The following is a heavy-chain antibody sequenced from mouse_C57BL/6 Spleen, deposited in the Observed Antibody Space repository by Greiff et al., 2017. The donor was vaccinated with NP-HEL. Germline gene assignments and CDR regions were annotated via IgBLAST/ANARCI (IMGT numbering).Heavy chain of an antibody. V-gene: IGHV1-53*01. Sequence: QVQLQQPGTELVKPGASVKLSCKASGYTFTSYWMHWVKQRPGQGLEWIGNINPSNGGTNYNEKFTSKATLPVDTSSSTAYMQLSSLTSEDSAVYYGARGGVNYDDDGYYFDYWGQGTTLTVSS. CDR2: INPSNGGT. J-gene: IGHJ2*01. CDR1: GYTFTSYW. D-gene: IGHD2-4*01. CDR3: ARGGVNYDDDGYYFDY.